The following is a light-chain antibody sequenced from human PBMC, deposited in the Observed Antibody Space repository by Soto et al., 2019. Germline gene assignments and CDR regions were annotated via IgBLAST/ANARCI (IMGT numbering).Light chain of an antibody. J-gene: IGLJ7*01. CDR2: EVS. V-gene: IGLV2-14*01. CDR1: SSDIGAYNY. CDR3: ASYTGTSTDVL. Sequence: QSALTQPASVSGSSRQSITISCAGTSSDIGAYNYVSWYQQHPGRAPKLMLYEVSHRPSGVSNRFSGSKSANTASLTISGLQPEDEADYYCASYTGTSTDVLFGGGTQLTVL.